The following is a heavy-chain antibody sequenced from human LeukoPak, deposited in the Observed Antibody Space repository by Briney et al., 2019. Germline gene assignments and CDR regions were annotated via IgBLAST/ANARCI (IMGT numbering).Heavy chain of an antibody. J-gene: IGHJ4*02. CDR2: IWYDGSNK. V-gene: IGHV3-33*01. Sequence: GRSLRLSCAASGFTFSSYGMHWVRQAPGNALEWVAVIWYDGSNKYYADSPNGRFTISRDNYKNTLYLEMNSLRAEDTAVYYCAREEDLYYFDYWGQGTLVSVSS. CDR3: AREEDLYYFDY. CDR1: GFTFSSYG.